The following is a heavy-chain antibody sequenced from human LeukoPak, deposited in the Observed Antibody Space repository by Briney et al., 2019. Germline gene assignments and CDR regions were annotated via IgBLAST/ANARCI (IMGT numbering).Heavy chain of an antibody. CDR2: INDDGSAT. J-gene: IGHJ3*02. D-gene: IGHD3-9*01. CDR3: ARDTTYYDILTGQPGGSAFDI. V-gene: IGHV3-74*01. Sequence: GGSLRLSCAASGLTFSNYWMHWVRQVPGKGLVWVSRINDDGSATFYADSVKGGFTISRDNAKNTLFLQMNSLRAEDTAVYYCARDTTYYDILTGQPGGSAFDIWGQGTMVTVSS. CDR1: GLTFSNYW.